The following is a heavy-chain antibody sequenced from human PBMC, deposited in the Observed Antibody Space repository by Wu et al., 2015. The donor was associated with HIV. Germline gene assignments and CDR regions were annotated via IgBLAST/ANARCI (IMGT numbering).Heavy chain of an antibody. J-gene: IGHJ5*02. V-gene: IGHV1-18*01. CDR2: ISTYNGNT. D-gene: IGHD3-22*01. CDR3: ARTKYYYDNSLYWFDP. CDR1: GYTFTTFG. Sequence: QVQLVQSGAEVKQPGASVNVSCKASGYTFTTFGVSWVRQAPGQGLEWMGWISTYNGNTNYAQKFQGRITVATDTSTSTAYMELRSLTSDDTAVYYCARTKYYYDNSLYWFDPWGQGTLVTVSS.